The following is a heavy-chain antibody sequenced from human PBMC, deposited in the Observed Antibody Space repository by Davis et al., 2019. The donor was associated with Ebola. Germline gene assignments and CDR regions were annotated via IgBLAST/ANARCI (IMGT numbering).Heavy chain of an antibody. D-gene: IGHD4-17*01. CDR2: VYYSGTT. CDR1: GASISRSGYY. J-gene: IGHJ4*02. CDR3: ARAYGDFFYYFNN. Sequence: SETLSLTCTVSGASISRSGYYGGWIRQPPGKGLEWLGTVYYSGTTYYNPSLKSRVTISVDTSKNQFFLELASVTAADTAVYYCARAYGDFFYYFNNWGQGTLVTVSS. V-gene: IGHV4-39*07.